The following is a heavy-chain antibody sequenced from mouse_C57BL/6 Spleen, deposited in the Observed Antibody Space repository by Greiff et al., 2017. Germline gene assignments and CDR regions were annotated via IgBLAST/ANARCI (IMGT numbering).Heavy chain of an antibody. J-gene: IGHJ4*01. CDR2: IDPSDSET. V-gene: IGHV1-52*01. CDR3: ARRAVTTVYAMDY. CDR1: GYTFTSYW. D-gene: IGHD1-1*01. Sequence: VKLQQPGAELVRPGSSVKLSCKASGYTFTSYWMHWVKQRPIQGLEWIGNIDPSDSETHYNQKFKDKATLTVDKSSSTAYMQLSSLTSEDSAVYYCARRAVTTVYAMDYWGQGTSVTVSS.